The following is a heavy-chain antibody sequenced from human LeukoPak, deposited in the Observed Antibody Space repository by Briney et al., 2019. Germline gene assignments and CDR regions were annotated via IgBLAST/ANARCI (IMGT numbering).Heavy chain of an antibody. V-gene: IGHV3-23*01. CDR3: ANLYGDNSVNAFDF. CDR2: ISGSGGST. Sequence: GGSLRLSCAASGFTFSSYAMSWVRQAPGKGLAWVSGISGSGGSTLYADSVQGRFTISRDNSKNTLYLQMNSLRAEDTAVYYCANLYGDNSVNAFDFWGQGTMVTVSS. CDR1: GFTFSSYA. D-gene: IGHD4-23*01. J-gene: IGHJ3*01.